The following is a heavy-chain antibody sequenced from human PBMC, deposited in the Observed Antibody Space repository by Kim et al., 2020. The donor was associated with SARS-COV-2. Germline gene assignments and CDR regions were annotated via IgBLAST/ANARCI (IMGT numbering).Heavy chain of an antibody. Sequence: YNPSLKSRVTISVDTSKNQFSLKLSSVTAADTAVYYCARDRGSRNGMDVWGQGTTVTVSS. V-gene: IGHV4-59*01. J-gene: IGHJ6*02. D-gene: IGHD3-10*01. CDR3: ARDRGSRNGMDV.